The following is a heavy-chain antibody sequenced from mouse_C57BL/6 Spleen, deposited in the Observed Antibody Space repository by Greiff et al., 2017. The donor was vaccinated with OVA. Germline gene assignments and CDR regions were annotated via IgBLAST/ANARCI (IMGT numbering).Heavy chain of an antibody. CDR1: GFTFSDYY. Sequence: EVQRVESEGGLVQPGSSMKLSCTASGFTFSDYYMAWVRQVPEKGLEWVANINYDGSSTYYLDSLKSRFIISRDNAKNILYLQMSSLKSEDTATYYCARDRGSTFDYWGQGTTLTVSS. J-gene: IGHJ2*01. CDR3: ARDRGSTFDY. D-gene: IGHD1-1*01. V-gene: IGHV5-16*01. CDR2: INYDGSST.